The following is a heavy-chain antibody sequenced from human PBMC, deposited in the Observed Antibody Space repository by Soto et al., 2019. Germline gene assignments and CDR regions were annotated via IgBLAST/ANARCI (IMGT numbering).Heavy chain of an antibody. D-gene: IGHD1-26*01. CDR2: IIPIFGTA. CDR3: AIVWDQWELTDY. J-gene: IGHJ4*02. Sequence: QVQLVQSGAEVKKPGSSVKISCKASGGTFSSDAISWVRQAPGQGLEWMGGIIPIFGTASYAQKFQGRVTITADESTSTAYMELSSLRSEDTAVYYCAIVWDQWELTDYWGQGTLVTVSS. V-gene: IGHV1-69*01. CDR1: GGTFSSDA.